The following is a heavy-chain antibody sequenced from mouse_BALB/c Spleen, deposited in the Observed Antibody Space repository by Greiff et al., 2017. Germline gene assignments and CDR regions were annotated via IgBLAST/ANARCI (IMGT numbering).Heavy chain of an antibody. CDR1: GFTFSSYA. D-gene: IGHD2-2*01. CDR2: ISSGGSYT. Sequence: EVMLVESGGGLVKPGGSLKLSCAASGFTFSSYAMSWVRQTPDKRLEWVATISSGGSYTYYPDSVKGRFTISRDNAKNTLYLQMSRLRSEDTAMYYCARPLYGYEGNPFAYWGQGTLVTVSA. CDR3: ARPLYGYEGNPFAY. V-gene: IGHV5-9-1*01. J-gene: IGHJ3*01.